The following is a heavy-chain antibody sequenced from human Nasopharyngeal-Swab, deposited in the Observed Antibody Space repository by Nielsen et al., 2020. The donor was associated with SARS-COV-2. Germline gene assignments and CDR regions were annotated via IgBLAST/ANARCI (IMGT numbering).Heavy chain of an antibody. D-gene: IGHD6-19*01. J-gene: IGHJ4*02. Sequence: SETLSLTCAVYGESFSSYYWTWIRQPPGKGLEWIGEINHGGGTNYNPSLKSRVTISVDTSKNQFSLNLSSVTAADTAVYYCARGRQQWLIYDYWGQGTLVTVTS. CDR2: INHGGGT. CDR1: GESFSSYY. V-gene: IGHV4-34*01. CDR3: ARGRQQWLIYDY.